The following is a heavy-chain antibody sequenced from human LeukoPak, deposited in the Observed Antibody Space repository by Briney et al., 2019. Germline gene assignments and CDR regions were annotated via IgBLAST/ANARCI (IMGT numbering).Heavy chain of an antibody. CDR1: GFTVSSKY. J-gene: IGHJ4*02. V-gene: IGHV3-66*01. Sequence: PGGSLRLSCAASGFTVSSKYMSWVRQAPGKGLEWVSVIYSGGSTYYADSVKGRFTISRDNSKNTLYLQMNSLRAEDTAVYYCAREVKYSSSWYSLHFDYWGQGTLVTVSS. CDR3: AREVKYSSSWYSLHFDY. D-gene: IGHD6-13*01. CDR2: IYSGGST.